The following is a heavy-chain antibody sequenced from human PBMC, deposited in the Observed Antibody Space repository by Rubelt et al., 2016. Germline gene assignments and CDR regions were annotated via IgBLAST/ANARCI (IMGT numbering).Heavy chain of an antibody. V-gene: IGHV3-15*07. CDR3: AKYAHITMIVVVIHFDY. D-gene: IGHD3-22*01. CDR2: IKSKTDGGTT. CDR1: TFNDAW. Sequence: TFNDAWMNWVRQAPGKGLEWVGRIKSKTDGGTTDYAAPVKGSFTISRDDSKNTLYLQMNSLRAEDTAVYYCAKYAHITMIVVVIHFDYWGQGTLVTVSS. J-gene: IGHJ4*02.